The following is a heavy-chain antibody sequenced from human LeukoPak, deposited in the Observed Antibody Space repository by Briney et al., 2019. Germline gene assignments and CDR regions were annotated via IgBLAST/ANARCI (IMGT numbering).Heavy chain of an antibody. CDR2: IYYSGST. Sequence: SETLSLTCTVSGGSISSGDYYWSCIRQTPGKGLEWIGYIYYSGSTYYNPSLKSRVTISVDTSKNQFSLKLSSVTAADTAVYYCARYQPPEENVVVVAATESQTFDYWGQGTLVTVSS. J-gene: IGHJ4*02. CDR3: ARYQPPEENVVVVAATESQTFDY. CDR1: GGSISSGDYY. D-gene: IGHD2-15*01. V-gene: IGHV4-30-4*01.